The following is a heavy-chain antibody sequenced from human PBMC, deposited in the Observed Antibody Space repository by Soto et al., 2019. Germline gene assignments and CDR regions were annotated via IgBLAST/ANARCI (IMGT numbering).Heavy chain of an antibody. Sequence: GGSLRLSCSASGFTFSSYAMHWVRQAPGKGLEYVSAISSNGGSTYYADSVKGRFTISRDNSKNTLYLQMSSLRAEDTAVYYCVKWWNKAGKLRPHYGMDVWGQGTTVTVSS. CDR2: ISSNGGST. J-gene: IGHJ6*02. V-gene: IGHV3-64D*08. CDR3: VKWWNKAGKLRPHYGMDV. CDR1: GFTFSSYA. D-gene: IGHD2-15*01.